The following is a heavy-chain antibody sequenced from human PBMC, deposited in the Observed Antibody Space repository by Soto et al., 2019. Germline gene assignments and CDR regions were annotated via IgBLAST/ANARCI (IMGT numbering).Heavy chain of an antibody. Sequence: ASVKVSCKASGYTFTAYYMHGVREAPGQGLEWMGWTNPNSGGTYHAQNFQGRVTMTRDTSTTTAYMELASLRSDDTAVYYCARGGGRGYNELDPWGHGTLVTVSS. CDR2: TNPNSGGT. V-gene: IGHV1-2*02. CDR3: ARGGGRGYNELDP. J-gene: IGHJ5*02. D-gene: IGHD5-12*01. CDR1: GYTFTAYY.